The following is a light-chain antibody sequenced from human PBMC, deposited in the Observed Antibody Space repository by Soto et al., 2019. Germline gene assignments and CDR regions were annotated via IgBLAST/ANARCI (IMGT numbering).Light chain of an antibody. V-gene: IGLV1-44*01. Sequence: QAVVTQPPSASGTPGQRVTISCSGSSSNIESNTVTWYQQLPGTAPKLVIYSNYDRPSGVPDRFSGSTSGTSASLVIRGLQSEDEADYYCAAWDDILNGYVFGDGTRSPS. J-gene: IGLJ1*01. CDR2: SNY. CDR1: SSNIESNT. CDR3: AAWDDILNGYV.